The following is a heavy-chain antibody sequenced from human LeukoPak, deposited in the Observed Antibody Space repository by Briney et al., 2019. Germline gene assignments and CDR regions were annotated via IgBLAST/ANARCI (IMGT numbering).Heavy chain of an antibody. V-gene: IGHV1-24*01. D-gene: IGHD6-13*01. CDR1: GYTLTELS. CDR3: ATDFGPFAAAHY. CDR2: FDPEDGET. J-gene: IGHJ4*02. Sequence: ASVKVSCKVSGYTLTELSMHWVRQAPGKGLEWMGGFDPEDGETIYAQKFHGRVTMTEDTSTDTAYMELSSVRSDDTAVYYCATDFGPFAAAHYWGQGTLVTVSS.